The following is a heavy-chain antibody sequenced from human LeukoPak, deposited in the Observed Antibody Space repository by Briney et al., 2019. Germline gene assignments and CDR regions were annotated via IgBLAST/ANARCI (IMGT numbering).Heavy chain of an antibody. J-gene: IGHJ6*02. CDR1: GFSSRSYW. CDR2: INSDGSST. D-gene: IGHD1-14*01. CDR3: AKSPYSISRGMHG. V-gene: IGHV3-74*01. Sequence: RGSPRDSCSASGFSSRSYWPHWVRQAPGKGLVWVSRINSDGSSTSYADSVKGRFTISRDNAKNTLYLQMNSLRAEDTAVYYCAKSPYSISRGMHGWGQGTKVTVSS.